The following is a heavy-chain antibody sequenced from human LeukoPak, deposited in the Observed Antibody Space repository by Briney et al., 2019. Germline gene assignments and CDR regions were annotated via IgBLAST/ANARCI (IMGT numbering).Heavy chain of an antibody. Sequence: GGSLRLSCAASGFTFSSYGMHWVRQAPGKGLEWVAVISYDGSNKYYADSVKGRFTISRDNSKNTLYLQMNSLRAEDTAVYYCARERVTIFGVVAGLDYWGQGTLVTVSS. CDR3: ARERVTIFGVVAGLDY. CDR1: GFTFSSYG. CDR2: ISYDGSNK. V-gene: IGHV3-30*03. J-gene: IGHJ4*02. D-gene: IGHD3-3*01.